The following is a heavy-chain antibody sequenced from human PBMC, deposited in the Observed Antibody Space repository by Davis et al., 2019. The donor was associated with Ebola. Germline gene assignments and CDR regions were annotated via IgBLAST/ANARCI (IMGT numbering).Heavy chain of an antibody. Sequence: PGGSLRLSCAASGFTFSSYAMSWVRQAPGKGLEWVSAISGSGGSTYYADSVKGRFTISRDNSKNTLYLQMNSLRAEDTAVYYCAKGGWTYDFWSGYYTGYFDYWGQGTLVTVSS. J-gene: IGHJ4*02. CDR1: GFTFSSYA. D-gene: IGHD3-3*01. CDR2: ISGSGGST. V-gene: IGHV3-23*01. CDR3: AKGGWTYDFWSGYYTGYFDY.